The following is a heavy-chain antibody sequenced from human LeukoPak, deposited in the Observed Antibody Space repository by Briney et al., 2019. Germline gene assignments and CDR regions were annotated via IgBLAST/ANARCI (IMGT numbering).Heavy chain of an antibody. CDR2: IYHSGST. J-gene: IGHJ6*03. V-gene: IGHV4-30-2*01. Sequence: SQTLSLTCTVSGGSISSGGYYWSWIRQPPGKGLEWNGYIYHSGSTYYNASLKSRVTISVDKSKNQFSLKLSSVTAADTAVYYCARSAPAAAGTGPMDVWGKGTTVTVSS. CDR1: GGSISSGGYY. CDR3: ARSAPAAAGTGPMDV. D-gene: IGHD6-13*01.